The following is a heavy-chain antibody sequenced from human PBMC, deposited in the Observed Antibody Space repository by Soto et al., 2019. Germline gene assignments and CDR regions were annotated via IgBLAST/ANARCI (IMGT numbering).Heavy chain of an antibody. CDR1: GGTFSSYA. Sequence: GASVKVSCKASGGTFSSYAISWVRQAPGQGLEWMGGIIPIFGTANYAQKFQGRVTITADESTSTAYMELSSLRSEDTAVYYCARFGPQFPWFDPWGQGTLVTVSS. D-gene: IGHD3-10*01. V-gene: IGHV1-69*13. CDR3: ARFGPQFPWFDP. J-gene: IGHJ5*02. CDR2: IIPIFGTA.